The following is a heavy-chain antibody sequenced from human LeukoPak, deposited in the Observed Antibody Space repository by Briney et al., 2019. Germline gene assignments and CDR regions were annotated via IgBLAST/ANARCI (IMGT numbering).Heavy chain of an antibody. V-gene: IGHV3-30-3*01. CDR3: ARGVRIVGARGYYYYYGMDV. CDR2: ISYDGSNK. D-gene: IGHD1-26*01. Sequence: QPGGSLRLSCAASGFTFSSYAMHWVRQAPGKGLEWAAVISYDGSNKYYADSVKGRFTISRDNSKNTLYLQMNSLRAEDTAVYYCARGVRIVGARGYYYYYGMDVWGQGTTVTVSS. CDR1: GFTFSSYA. J-gene: IGHJ6*02.